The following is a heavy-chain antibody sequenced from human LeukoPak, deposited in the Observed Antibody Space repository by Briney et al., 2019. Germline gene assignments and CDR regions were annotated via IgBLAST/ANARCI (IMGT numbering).Heavy chain of an antibody. CDR3: ARGGVRNYFDY. D-gene: IGHD3-3*01. CDR2: ISSSGSTI. CDR1: GFTFSRYE. Sequence: PGGSLRLSCAASGFTFSRYEMNWVRQAPGKGLEWVSYISSSGSTIYYADSVKGRFTISRDNAKNSLYLQMNSLRAEDTAVYYCARGGVRNYFDYWGQGTLVTVSS. V-gene: IGHV3-48*03. J-gene: IGHJ4*02.